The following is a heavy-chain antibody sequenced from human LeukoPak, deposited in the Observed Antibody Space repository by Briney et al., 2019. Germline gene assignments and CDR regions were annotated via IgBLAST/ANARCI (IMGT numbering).Heavy chain of an antibody. V-gene: IGHV3-7*01. CDR1: GFTFSSYA. D-gene: IGHD3-10*01. CDR3: ARDRGHYYASGSYSQYWYFDL. J-gene: IGHJ2*01. Sequence: GGSLRLSCAASGFTFSSYAMSWVRQAPGKGLEWVANIKQDGTEKYYVDSVKGRFTISRDNAKNSLYLQMNSLRPEDTAVYYCARDRGHYYASGSYSQYWYFDLWGRGTLVTVSS. CDR2: IKQDGTEK.